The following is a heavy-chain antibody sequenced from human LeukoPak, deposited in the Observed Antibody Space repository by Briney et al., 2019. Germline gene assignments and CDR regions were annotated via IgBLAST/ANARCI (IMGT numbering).Heavy chain of an antibody. CDR1: GASISIYY. Sequence: SETLSLTCTVSGASISIYYWSWIRQPPGKGLEWIGYIYYSGNTNYNPSLKSRVTISVDTSKNQFSLMLSSVTAADTAVYYCARNGYYFDSSGYLGYWFDPWGQGTLVTVSS. D-gene: IGHD3-22*01. J-gene: IGHJ5*02. V-gene: IGHV4-59*08. CDR2: IYYSGNT. CDR3: ARNGYYFDSSGYLGYWFDP.